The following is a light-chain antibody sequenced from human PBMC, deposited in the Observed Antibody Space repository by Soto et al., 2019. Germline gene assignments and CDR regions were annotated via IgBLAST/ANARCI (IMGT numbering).Light chain of an antibody. V-gene: IGKV3-20*01. CDR1: QSVSSSY. Sequence: EIVLTQSPGTLSLSPGERATLSCRASQSVSSSYLAWYQQKPGQAPRLLIYGASSRATGIPDRFSGSGSGKDLTLTISRLEPEDFAVYYCQKYGSSLFSFGTGNKVDIK. J-gene: IGKJ3*01. CDR3: QKYGSSLFS. CDR2: GAS.